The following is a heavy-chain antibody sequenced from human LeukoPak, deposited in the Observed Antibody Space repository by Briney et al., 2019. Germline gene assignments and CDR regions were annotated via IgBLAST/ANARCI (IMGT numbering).Heavy chain of an antibody. CDR2: ISGSGGST. CDR1: GFTFSSYA. D-gene: IGHD3-22*01. J-gene: IGHJ4*02. CDR3: AKDMYYYDSSGYYYGFDY. Sequence: GGSLRLSCAASGFTFSSYAMSWVRQAPGKGLEWVSAISGSGGSTYYADSVKGRFTISRDNSKDTLYLQMNSLRAEDTAVYYCAKDMYYYDSSGYYYGFDYWGQGTLVTVSS. V-gene: IGHV3-23*01.